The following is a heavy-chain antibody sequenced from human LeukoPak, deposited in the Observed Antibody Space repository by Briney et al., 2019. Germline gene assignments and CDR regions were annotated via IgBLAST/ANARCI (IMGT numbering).Heavy chain of an antibody. CDR1: GFRFSNYA. Sequence: PAGGSLRLSCAASGFRFSNYAMSWVRQAPGKGLEWVSVIIGNSGSTFYADSVKGRFTISRDNSKNTLYLQMNSLRDEDTAVYYCAKGGYDYVEIGYFDYWGQGTLVTVSS. D-gene: IGHD5-12*01. CDR2: IIGNSGST. CDR3: AKGGYDYVEIGYFDY. V-gene: IGHV3-23*01. J-gene: IGHJ4*02.